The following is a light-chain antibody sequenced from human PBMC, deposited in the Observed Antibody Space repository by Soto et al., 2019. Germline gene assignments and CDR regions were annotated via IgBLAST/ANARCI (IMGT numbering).Light chain of an antibody. J-gene: IGKJ5*01. Sequence: EIVMTQSPANLSASPGERATLSCRASQSVSSDLAWYQQKPGQAPRLLIYGVSNRATGIQAWFSGSGSCTEFTLTISSLQSEDFAVYYCQQYNNWPPITFGQGTRLEIK. CDR2: GVS. CDR3: QQYNNWPPIT. V-gene: IGKV3-15*01. CDR1: QSVSSD.